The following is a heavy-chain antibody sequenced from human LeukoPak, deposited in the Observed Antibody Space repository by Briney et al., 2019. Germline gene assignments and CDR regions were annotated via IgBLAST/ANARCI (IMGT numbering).Heavy chain of an antibody. CDR3: ARGGSFFRNHWFDP. CDR1: GVSISSSNW. CDR2: IYHSGST. V-gene: IGHV4-4*02. Sequence: SETLSLTCAVSGVSISSSNWWSWVRQPPGKGLEWIGEIYHSGSTNYNPSLKSRVTISVDKSKNQFSLKLSSVTAADTAVYYCARGGSFFRNHWFDPWGQGTLVTVSS. J-gene: IGHJ5*02. D-gene: IGHD1-26*01.